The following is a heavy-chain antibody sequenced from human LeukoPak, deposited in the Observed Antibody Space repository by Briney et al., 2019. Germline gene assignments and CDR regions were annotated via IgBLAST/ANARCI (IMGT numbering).Heavy chain of an antibody. CDR1: GYTFAGYY. CDR3: ARDNELLWFGELFAFDY. J-gene: IGHJ4*02. D-gene: IGHD3-10*01. CDR2: INPTSGGT. V-gene: IGHV1-2*02. Sequence: ASVKVSCKASGYTFAGYYMHWVRQAPGQGLEWMGWINPTSGGTNYAQKFQGRVTMTRDTSISTAYMELSRLRSDDTAVYYCARDNELLWFGELFAFDYWGQGTLVTVSS.